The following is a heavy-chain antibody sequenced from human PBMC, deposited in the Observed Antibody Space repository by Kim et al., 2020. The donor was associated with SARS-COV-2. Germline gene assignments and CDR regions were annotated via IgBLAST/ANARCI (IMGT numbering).Heavy chain of an antibody. Sequence: GGSLRLSCAASGFTFSSYWMSWVRQAPGKGLEWVANIKQDGSEKYYVNSVKGRFTISRDNANNSLYLQMKSLRAEDTAVYYCARGGSSGYISSHWGQGTLGTVSS. CDR3: ARGGSSGYISSH. V-gene: IGHV3-7*03. J-gene: IGHJ4*02. CDR1: GFTFSSYW. CDR2: IKQDGSEK. D-gene: IGHD3-22*01.